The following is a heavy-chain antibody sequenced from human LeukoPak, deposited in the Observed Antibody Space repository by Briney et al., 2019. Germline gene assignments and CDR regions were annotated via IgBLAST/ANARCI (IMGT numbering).Heavy chain of an antibody. CDR2: ISGGGGST. Sequence: GGSLRLSCAASGFTFSSYAMSWVRQAPGKGLEWVSAISGGGGSTYYADSVKGRFTISRDNSKNTLYQQMNSLRAEDTAVYYCATASHCSGGSCYSFGFDYWGQGTLVTVSS. J-gene: IGHJ4*02. CDR1: GFTFSSYA. V-gene: IGHV3-23*01. CDR3: ATASHCSGGSCYSFGFDY. D-gene: IGHD2-15*01.